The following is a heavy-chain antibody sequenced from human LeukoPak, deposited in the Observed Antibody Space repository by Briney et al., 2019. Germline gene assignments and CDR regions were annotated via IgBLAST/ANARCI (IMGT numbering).Heavy chain of an antibody. CDR2: ISGSGSST. CDR3: AKGDCKSTSCYEADGFDS. J-gene: IGHJ3*02. CDR1: GFTFSNYA. D-gene: IGHD2-2*01. Sequence: PGGSLRLSCAASGFTFSNYAMSWVRQAPGMGPEWVSVISGSGSSTNYRDSVKGRFTISRDNSKNTLYLQMNSLRAEDTAVYYCAKGDCKSTSCYEADGFDSWGQGTMVTVSS. V-gene: IGHV3-23*01.